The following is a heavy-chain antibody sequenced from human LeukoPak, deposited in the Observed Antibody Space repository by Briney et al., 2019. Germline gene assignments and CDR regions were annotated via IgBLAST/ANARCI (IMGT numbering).Heavy chain of an antibody. Sequence: SVKVSCKASGGTFSSYAISWVRQAPGQGLEWMGGIIPIFGTANYAQKFQGRVTITTDESTSTAYMELSSLRSEDTAVYYCARDAGYYDSSGYYNMYYFDYWGQGTLVTVSS. D-gene: IGHD3-22*01. CDR2: IIPIFGTA. J-gene: IGHJ4*02. CDR1: GGTFSSYA. V-gene: IGHV1-69*05. CDR3: ARDAGYYDSSGYYNMYYFDY.